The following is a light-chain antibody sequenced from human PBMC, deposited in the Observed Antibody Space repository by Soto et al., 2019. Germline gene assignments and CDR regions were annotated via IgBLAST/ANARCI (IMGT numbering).Light chain of an antibody. V-gene: IGLV2-14*01. CDR3: SSYTSSSTTLV. CDR2: DVN. Sequence: QSVLTQPASVSGSPGQSITISCTGTSSDVGSYNYVSWYQQHPGKVPKLMIYDVNNRPSGVSNRFSGSKSGNTASLTISGLQAEDESDYDCSSYTSSSTTLVFGTGTKLTVL. J-gene: IGLJ1*01. CDR1: SSDVGSYNY.